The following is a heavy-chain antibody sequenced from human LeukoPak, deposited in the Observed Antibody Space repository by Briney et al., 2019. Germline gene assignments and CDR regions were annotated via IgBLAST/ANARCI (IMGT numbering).Heavy chain of an antibody. CDR3: ARSAGVVSGYYFDY. Sequence: GGSLRLSCAVSGFTFSSYAMSWVRQAPGKGLEWVSTISNSGGTTYYADSVKGRFTISRDDSENTLSLQMNSLRAEDTAVYYCARSAGVVSGYYFDYWGQGSLVTVSS. CDR1: GFTFSSYA. D-gene: IGHD3-22*01. V-gene: IGHV3-23*01. J-gene: IGHJ4*02. CDR2: ISNSGGTT.